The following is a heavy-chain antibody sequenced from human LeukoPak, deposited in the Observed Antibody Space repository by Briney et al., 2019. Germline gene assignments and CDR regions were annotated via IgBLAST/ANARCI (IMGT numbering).Heavy chain of an antibody. V-gene: IGHV3-48*03. J-gene: IGHJ4*02. D-gene: IGHD1-7*01. Sequence: GGSLRLSCAASGFTFSSYEMNWLRQAPGKGLEWVSYISSSGSPIYYADSVKGRFTISRDNAKNSLYLQMNSLRAEDTAVYYCARDDARHSRNWDWVYWGQGTLVTVSS. CDR1: GFTFSSYE. CDR3: ARDDARHSRNWDWVY. CDR2: ISSSGSPI.